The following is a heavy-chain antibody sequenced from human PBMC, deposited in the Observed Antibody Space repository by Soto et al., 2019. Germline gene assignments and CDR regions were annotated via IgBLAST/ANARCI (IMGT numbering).Heavy chain of an antibody. V-gene: IGHV3-33*01. CDR2: IWYDGSNK. CDR3: ARSYYDYVWGSYRYEDGTGYYYYGMDV. Sequence: GGSLRLSCAASGFTFSSYGMHWVRQAPGKGLEWVAVIWYDGSNKYYADSVKGRFTISRDNSKNTLYLQMNGLRAEDTAVYYCARSYYDYVWGSYRYEDGTGYYYYGMDVWGQGTTVTVSS. D-gene: IGHD3-16*02. J-gene: IGHJ6*02. CDR1: GFTFSSYG.